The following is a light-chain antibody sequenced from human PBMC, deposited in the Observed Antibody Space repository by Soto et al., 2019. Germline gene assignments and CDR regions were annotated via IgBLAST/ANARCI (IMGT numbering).Light chain of an antibody. CDR2: DVS. CDR3: SSYTSSCTHVV. Sequence: QSALTQPASVSGSPGQSITISCTGTSSDVGGYNYVSWYQQHPGKAPKLMIYDVSNRPSGVSNRFSGSKSGNTASLTISGLQAEDEADYYCSSYTSSCTHVVFGGGTQLTVL. V-gene: IGLV2-14*01. CDR1: SSDVGGYNY. J-gene: IGLJ2*01.